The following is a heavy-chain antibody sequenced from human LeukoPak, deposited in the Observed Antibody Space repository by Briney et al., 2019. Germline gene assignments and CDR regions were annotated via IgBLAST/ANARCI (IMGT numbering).Heavy chain of an antibody. CDR2: IYYSGST. CDR1: GGSISSSDYY. D-gene: IGHD6-19*01. CDR3: AIYSSHNWFDP. Sequence: SQTLSLTCTVSGGSISSSDYYWSWIRQHPGKGLEWIGYIYYSGSTYYNPSLKSRVTISVDTSKNQFSLKLSSVTAADTAVYYCAIYSSHNWFDPWGQGTLVTVSS. V-gene: IGHV4-31*03. J-gene: IGHJ5*02.